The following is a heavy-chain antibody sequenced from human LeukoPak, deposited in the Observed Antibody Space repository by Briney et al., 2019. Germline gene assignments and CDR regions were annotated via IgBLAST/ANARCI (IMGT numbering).Heavy chain of an antibody. CDR3: SRLTGSFSGGRCHEWFDP. CDR2: MNPNSGNT. V-gene: IGHV1-8*01. Sequence: ASVKVSCKASGYTFTTYDVNWVRQATGQGLEWMGWMNPNSGNTGYTQKFQGRVTMTRNTSINTAYMELSSLRSEDTAVYYCSRLTGSFSGGRCHEWFDPWGQGTLVNVSS. D-gene: IGHD2-15*01. J-gene: IGHJ5*01. CDR1: GYTFTTYD.